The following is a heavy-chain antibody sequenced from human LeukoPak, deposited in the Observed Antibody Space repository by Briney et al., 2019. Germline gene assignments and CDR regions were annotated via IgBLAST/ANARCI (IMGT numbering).Heavy chain of an antibody. D-gene: IGHD6-19*01. CDR3: ATASSGWEYYFDY. J-gene: IGHJ4*02. V-gene: IGHV3-9*01. CDR2: ISWNSGSM. CDR1: GFTFDDYA. Sequence: GGSLRLSCAASGFTFDDYAMHWVRQAPGKGLEWVSGISWNSGSMGYADSVKGRFTISRDNAKNSLYLQMNSLRAEDTALYYCATASSGWEYYFDYWGQGTLVTVSS.